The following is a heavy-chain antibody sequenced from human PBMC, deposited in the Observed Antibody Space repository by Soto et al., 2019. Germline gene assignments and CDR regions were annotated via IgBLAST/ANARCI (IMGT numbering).Heavy chain of an antibody. CDR3: ARPGFDCSGGSCYSIAPYYYYYMDV. D-gene: IGHD2-15*01. J-gene: IGHJ6*03. CDR1: GGSISSSSYY. Sequence: TLSLTCTVSGGSISSSSYYWGWIRQPPGKGLEWIGSIYYSGSTYYNPSLKSRVTISVDTSKNQFSLKLSSVTAADTAVYYCARPGFDCSGGSCYSIAPYYYYYMDVWGKGTTVTVSS. CDR2: IYYSGST. V-gene: IGHV4-39*01.